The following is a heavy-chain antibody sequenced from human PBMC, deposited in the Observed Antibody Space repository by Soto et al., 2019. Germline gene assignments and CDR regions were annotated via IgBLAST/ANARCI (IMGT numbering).Heavy chain of an antibody. CDR1: GYTFTSYG. CDR3: ARSGYCSGGSCYNHDAFDI. J-gene: IGHJ3*02. V-gene: IGHV1-18*04. Sequence: GASVKVSCKASGYTFTSYGISWVRQAPGQGLEWMGWISAYNGNTNYAQKLQGRVTMTTDTSTSTAYMELRSLRSDDTAVYYCARSGYCSGGSCYNHDAFDIWGQGTMVTVSS. CDR2: ISAYNGNT. D-gene: IGHD2-15*01.